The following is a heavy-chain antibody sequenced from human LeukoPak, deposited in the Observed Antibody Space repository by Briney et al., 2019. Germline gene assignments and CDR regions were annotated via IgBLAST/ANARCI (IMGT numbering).Heavy chain of an antibody. CDR1: GGSISISSYY. J-gene: IGHJ4*02. CDR2: IYYTGIT. Sequence: SETLSLTCTVSGGSISISSYYWGWIRQPPGKGLEWIGSIYYTGITYYNPSLKSRAAISVDTSKNQFSLKLSSVTAADTAVYYCARGLEVTTSPEVYFDYWGQGTLVTVSS. CDR3: ARGLEVTTSPEVYFDY. D-gene: IGHD4-17*01. V-gene: IGHV4-39*01.